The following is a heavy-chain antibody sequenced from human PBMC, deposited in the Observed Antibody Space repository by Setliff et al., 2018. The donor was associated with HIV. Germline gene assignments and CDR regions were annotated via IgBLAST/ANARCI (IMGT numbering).Heavy chain of an antibody. Sequence: ASVKVSCKASGYTFTGYYMHWVRQAPGQGLEWMGWINPNSGGTNYAQKFQGRVTMTRDTSISTAYMELSSLRSEDTAVYYCARGLRDSSGREYFQHWGQGTPVTVSS. CDR2: INPNSGGT. CDR3: ARGLRDSSGREYFQH. CDR1: GYTFTGYY. D-gene: IGHD3-22*01. V-gene: IGHV1-2*02. J-gene: IGHJ1*01.